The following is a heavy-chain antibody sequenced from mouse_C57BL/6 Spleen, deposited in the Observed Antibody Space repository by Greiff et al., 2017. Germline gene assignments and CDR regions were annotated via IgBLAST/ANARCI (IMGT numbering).Heavy chain of an antibody. Sequence: EVKLMESGGDLVKPGGSLKLSCAASGFTFSSYGMYWVRQTPDKRLVWVATISSGGSYTSYPDSVKGRFTISGDNAKNTLYLQMSSLKSEDTAMYYGARGAYYSNYCAMDYWGQGTSVTVSS. CDR1: GFTFSSYG. J-gene: IGHJ4*01. D-gene: IGHD2-5*01. CDR2: ISSGGSYT. CDR3: ARGAYYSNYCAMDY. V-gene: IGHV5-6*01.